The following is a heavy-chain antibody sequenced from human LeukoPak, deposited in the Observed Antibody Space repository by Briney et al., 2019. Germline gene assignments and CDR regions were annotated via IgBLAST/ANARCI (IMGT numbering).Heavy chain of an antibody. V-gene: IGHV3-23*01. CDR1: GFTFSSYA. Sequence: GGSLRLSCAASGFTFSSYAMTWVRQAPGKGLEWVSGIISGGTTYYADSVRGRFIISRDHSKNTLYLQINSLRAEDTAVYYCARIIPSDYYYYYMDVWGKGTTVTVSS. CDR3: ARIIPSDYYYYYMDV. D-gene: IGHD2/OR15-2a*01. J-gene: IGHJ6*03. CDR2: IISGGTT.